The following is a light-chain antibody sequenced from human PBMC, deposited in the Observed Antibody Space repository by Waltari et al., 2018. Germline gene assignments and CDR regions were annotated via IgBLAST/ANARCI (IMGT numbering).Light chain of an antibody. Sequence: QLVLTQSPSASASLGASVKLTCTLSSGHSSNVIACLQQQPEKGPRYLMKVNSDGSHSKGDEIPYRFSGSSSGAERYLTISSLQSEDEADYYCQTGGHGTWVFGGGTKLTVL. CDR2: VNSDGSH. CDR1: SGHSSNV. CDR3: QTGGHGTWV. V-gene: IGLV4-69*01. J-gene: IGLJ3*02.